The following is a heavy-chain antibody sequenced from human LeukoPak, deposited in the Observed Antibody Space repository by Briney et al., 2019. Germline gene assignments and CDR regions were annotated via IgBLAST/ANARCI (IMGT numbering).Heavy chain of an antibody. D-gene: IGHD3-10*01. V-gene: IGHV4-4*07. CDR2: IYTSGTT. CDR1: GGSFSTYY. Sequence: PSETLSLTCTVSGGSFSTYYWSWIRQPAGKGLEWIGHIYTSGTTNYNPSLKSRVTMSIDTSKNQFSLKLSSVTAADTAIYCCARDAKYYYGSRTYFFFEYWGQGTLLSVSS. J-gene: IGHJ4*02. CDR3: ARDAKYYYGSRTYFFFEY.